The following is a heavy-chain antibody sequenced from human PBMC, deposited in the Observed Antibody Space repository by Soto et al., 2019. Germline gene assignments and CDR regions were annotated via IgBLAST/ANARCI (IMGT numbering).Heavy chain of an antibody. CDR2: IKEDGSEK. CDR1: GFTFSSYW. V-gene: IGHV3-7*01. J-gene: IGHJ6*02. CDR3: ARAVGMDV. Sequence: EVQLVDSGGGLVQPGGSLRLSCAVSGFTFSSYWMTWVRQAPGKGLEWVANIKEDGSEKYYVDSVKGRFTISRDNAKNSVYLQMSSLRVEETAVYYCARAVGMDVWGQGTTVTVSS.